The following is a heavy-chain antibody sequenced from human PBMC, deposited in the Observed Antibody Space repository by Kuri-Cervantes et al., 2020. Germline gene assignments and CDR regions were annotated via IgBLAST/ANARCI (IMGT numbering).Heavy chain of an antibody. Sequence: ASVKVSCKASGYTFTSYAMHWVRQAPGQRLEWMGWINAGNGNTKYSQKFQGRVTITRDTSASTAYMELSSLRSEDPAVYYCARTQPPGYSSTPYYYYMDVWGKGTTVTVSS. CDR2: INAGNGNT. V-gene: IGHV1-3*01. J-gene: IGHJ6*03. CDR3: ARTQPPGYSSTPYYYYMDV. CDR1: GYTFTSYA. D-gene: IGHD6-13*01.